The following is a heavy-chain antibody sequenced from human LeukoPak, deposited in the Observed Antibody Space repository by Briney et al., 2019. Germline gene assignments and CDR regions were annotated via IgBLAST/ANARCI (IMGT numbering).Heavy chain of an antibody. CDR3: AREGLRAAAGTADY. CDR2: INPSSGNA. Sequence: ASVKVSCKASGYTFTNYFLHWVRQAPGQGLEWMGIINPSSGNAYYAQNFQGRVTMTRDTSTSTVHMELSSLRSEDTAVYYCAREGLRAAAGTADYWGQGTLITVSS. CDR1: GYTFTNYF. J-gene: IGHJ4*02. V-gene: IGHV1-46*01. D-gene: IGHD6-13*01.